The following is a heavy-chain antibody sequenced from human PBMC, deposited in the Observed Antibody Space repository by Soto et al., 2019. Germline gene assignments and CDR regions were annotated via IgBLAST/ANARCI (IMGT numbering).Heavy chain of an antibody. J-gene: IGHJ4*02. D-gene: IGHD6-19*01. CDR2: IYYSGST. Sequence: SETLSLTCTVSGGSISSYYWSWIRQPPGKGLEWIGYIYYSGSTNYSPSLKSRVTISVDTSKNQFSLKLSSVTAADTAVYYCAMASSSGWFWYFVYWGQGTLVNVSS. CDR3: AMASSSGWFWYFVY. CDR1: GGSISSYY. V-gene: IGHV4-59*01.